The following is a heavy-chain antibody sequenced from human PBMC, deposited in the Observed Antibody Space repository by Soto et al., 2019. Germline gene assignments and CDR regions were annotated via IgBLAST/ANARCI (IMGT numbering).Heavy chain of an antibody. V-gene: IGHV4-59*01. Sequence: QVQLQESGPGLVKPSETLSLTCTVSGVSFSTYYWSWIRQAPGKGLEWIGYIYYSGSSNYNPSPKSRVTMSVDTSKNQLSLKLSSVTAADTAVYYCARDQGGPVDYWGQGTLVTVSS. J-gene: IGHJ4*02. CDR2: IYYSGSS. CDR3: ARDQGGPVDY. CDR1: GVSFSTYY. D-gene: IGHD2-15*01.